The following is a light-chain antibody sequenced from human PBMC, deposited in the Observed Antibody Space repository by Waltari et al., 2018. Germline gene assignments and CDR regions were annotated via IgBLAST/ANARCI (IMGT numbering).Light chain of an antibody. CDR1: ESLVHRNGNTY. CDR2: LGF. Sequence: VMTLSPLSLPVLPGEPASISARSSESLVHRNGNTYLAWYLQKPGQSPQLLIYLGFSRASGVPDRFSGSGSGTDFTLKISRVEAEDVGIYYCMQAIRTPRTFAQGTKVEIK. J-gene: IGKJ1*01. V-gene: IGKV2-28*01. CDR3: MQAIRTPRT.